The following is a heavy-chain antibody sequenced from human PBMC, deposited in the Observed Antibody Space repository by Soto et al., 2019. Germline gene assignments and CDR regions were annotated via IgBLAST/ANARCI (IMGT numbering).Heavy chain of an antibody. D-gene: IGHD3-22*01. J-gene: IGHJ4*02. Sequence: PSETLSLTCTVSGGSICSYYWSWVRQPPGKGLEWIGYIYYSGSTNYNPSLKSRVTISVDASKNQFSLNLSSVTAADTAVYYCARDGYYYDSSGYQRVYYFDYWGQGTLVTVSS. V-gene: IGHV4-59*01. CDR3: ARDGYYYDSSGYQRVYYFDY. CDR2: IYYSGST. CDR1: GGSICSYY.